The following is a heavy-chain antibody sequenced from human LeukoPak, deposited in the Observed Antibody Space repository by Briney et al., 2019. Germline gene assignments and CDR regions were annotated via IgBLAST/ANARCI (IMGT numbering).Heavy chain of an antibody. CDR3: ARGDSSWYFDY. V-gene: IGHV1-18*01. J-gene: IGHJ4*02. CDR1: GFVFNNFG. D-gene: IGHD6-13*01. CDR2: VSDYNGHT. Sequence: ASVKVPCRTSGFVFNNFGIIWVRQAPGQGLEWMGWVSDYNGHTDYVRKFQGRVTMTTDTSTKTAYMELRGLRFDDTAVYYCARGDSSWYFDYWGQGTLVTVSS.